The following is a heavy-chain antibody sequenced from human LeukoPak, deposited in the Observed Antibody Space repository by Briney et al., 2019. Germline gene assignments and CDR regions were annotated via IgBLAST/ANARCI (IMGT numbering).Heavy chain of an antibody. CDR3: ARLGPAFWFGERTGLTFDI. CDR1: GYTFTSYG. V-gene: IGHV1-18*01. CDR2: ISAYNGNT. D-gene: IGHD3-10*01. Sequence: ASVKVSCKASGYTFTSYGISWVRQAPGQGLEWMGWISAYNGNTNYAQKFQGRVTMTTDTSTSTAYMELRSLRSDDTAVYYCARLGPAFWFGERTGLTFDIWGQGTMVTVSS. J-gene: IGHJ3*02.